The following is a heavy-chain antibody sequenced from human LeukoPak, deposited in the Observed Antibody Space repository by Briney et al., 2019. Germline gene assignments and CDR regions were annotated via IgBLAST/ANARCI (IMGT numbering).Heavy chain of an antibody. CDR1: GDGVSSNRAG. V-gene: IGHV6-1*01. CDR3: ASGTYYRGFDA. D-gene: IGHD1-26*01. J-gene: IGHJ5*02. Sequence: SQTLSLTCAISGDGVSSNRAGWNWIRQSPSRGLEWLGRTYYRSKWSNDYAVSVKSRITINPDTSKNQFSLQLNSVTPEDTAVYYCASGTYYRGFDAWGQGTLVTVSS. CDR2: TYYRSKWSN.